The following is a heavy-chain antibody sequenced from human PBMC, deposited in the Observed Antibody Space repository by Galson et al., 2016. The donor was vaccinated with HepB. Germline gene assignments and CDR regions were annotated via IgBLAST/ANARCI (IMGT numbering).Heavy chain of an antibody. J-gene: IGHJ4*02. D-gene: IGHD1-26*01. CDR3: AKDVGGEAFFEY. Sequence: SLRLSCAASGFIFSSCGMRWVRQAPGKGLDWVSTISDSGSNTHYADSVGGRFTISRDNSKNTLYLQMKSLRAEDTAVYYCAKDVGGEAFFEYWGQGALVTVSS. V-gene: IGHV3-23*01. CDR1: GFIFSSCG. CDR2: ISDSGSNT.